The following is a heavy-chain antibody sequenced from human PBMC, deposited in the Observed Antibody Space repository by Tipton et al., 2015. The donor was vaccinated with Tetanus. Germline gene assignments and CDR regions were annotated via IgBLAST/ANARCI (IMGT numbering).Heavy chain of an antibody. Sequence: TLSLTCTVSGGSISSYYWSWIRQPAGKGLEWIGRIYTSGSTNYNPSLKSRVPMSVDTSKNQFSLKLSSVTAADTAVYYCARDGAPAYYYDSSGYYFWYFDLWGRGTLVTVSS. CDR2: IYTSGST. CDR3: ARDGAPAYYYDSSGYYFWYFDL. CDR1: GGSISSYY. V-gene: IGHV4-4*07. D-gene: IGHD3-22*01. J-gene: IGHJ2*01.